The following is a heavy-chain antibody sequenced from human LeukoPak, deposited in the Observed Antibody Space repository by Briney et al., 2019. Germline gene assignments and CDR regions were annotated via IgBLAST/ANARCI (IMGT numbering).Heavy chain of an antibody. CDR2: IYSGGST. V-gene: IGHV3-53*01. Sequence: PGGSLRLSCAASGFTVSSNYMSWVRQAPGKGLEWVSVIYSGGSTYYADSVKGRFTISRDNSKNTLYLQMNSLRAEDTAVYYCARGPWYSSSSTLQHYYYGMDVWGQGTTVTVSS. D-gene: IGHD6-6*01. CDR3: ARGPWYSSSSTLQHYYYGMDV. CDR1: GFTVSSNY. J-gene: IGHJ6*02.